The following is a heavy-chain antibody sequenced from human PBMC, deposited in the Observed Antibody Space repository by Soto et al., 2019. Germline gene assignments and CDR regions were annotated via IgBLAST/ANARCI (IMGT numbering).Heavy chain of an antibody. CDR3: ARTFDFWDRYSPLDY. J-gene: IGHJ4*02. D-gene: IGHD3-3*01. CDR1: GYTFTDYY. V-gene: IGHV1-2*02. Sequence: ASVKVSCKASGYTFTDYYMHWVRQSPGQGLEWMGWISSYNGVTHYAPKFQGRVTMTRDNSKNTVYLQLHGLRVEDTAVYFCARTFDFWDRYSPLDYWGQGTLVTVSS. CDR2: ISSYNGVT.